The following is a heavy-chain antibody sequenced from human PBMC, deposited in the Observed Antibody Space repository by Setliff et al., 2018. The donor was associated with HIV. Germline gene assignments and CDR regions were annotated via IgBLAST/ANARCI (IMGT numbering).Heavy chain of an antibody. D-gene: IGHD3-22*01. Sequence: GSLRLSCSASGFNFGEYALSWVRQAPGKGLEWVAFIRTKAYSGTTEYAAYVKDRFTISRDDSKSIAYLQMNSLKTEDTAVYYCTRVGSSGYGQDAFDIWGQGTMVTVSS. J-gene: IGHJ3*02. CDR2: IRTKAYSGTT. CDR3: TRVGSSGYGQDAFDI. CDR1: GFNFGEYA. V-gene: IGHV3-49*04.